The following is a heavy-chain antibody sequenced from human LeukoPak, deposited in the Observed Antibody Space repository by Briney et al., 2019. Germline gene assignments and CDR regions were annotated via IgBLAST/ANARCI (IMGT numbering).Heavy chain of an antibody. CDR3: AELGITMIGGV. J-gene: IGHJ6*04. CDR1: RFTFSTYS. V-gene: IGHV3-48*04. D-gene: IGHD3-10*02. Sequence: PGGSLRLSCAASRFTFSTYSMNWVRQAPGKGLEWVSYISSTSSTIYYADSVKGRFTISRDNAKNSLYLQMNSLRAEDTAVYYCAELGITMIGGVWGKGTTVTISS. CDR2: ISSTSSTI.